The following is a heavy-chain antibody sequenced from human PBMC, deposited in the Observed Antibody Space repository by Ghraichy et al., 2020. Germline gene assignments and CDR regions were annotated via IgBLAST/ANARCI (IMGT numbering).Heavy chain of an antibody. CDR3: ARGRIHCSSTSCYPYYGMDV. D-gene: IGHD2-2*01. Sequence: SETLSLTCAVYGGSFSGYYWSWIRQPPGKGLEWIGEINHSGSTNYNPSLKSRVTISVDTSKNQFSLKLSSVTAADTAVYYCARGRIHCSSTSCYPYYGMDVWGQGTTVTVSS. CDR1: GGSFSGYY. V-gene: IGHV4-34*01. J-gene: IGHJ6*02. CDR2: INHSGST.